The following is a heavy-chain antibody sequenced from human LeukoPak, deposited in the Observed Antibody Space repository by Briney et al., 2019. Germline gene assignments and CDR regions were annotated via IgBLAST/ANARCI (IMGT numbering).Heavy chain of an antibody. CDR3: AKVWAVAGRGYFDY. CDR1: GFTFSNYA. Sequence: GGSLRLSCAGSGFTFSNYAMSWVRQAPGKRLEWVSAISGSGGSTYYADSVKGRFTISRDNSKNTLYLQMNSLRAEGTAVYYCAKVWAVAGRGYFDYWGQGTLVTVSS. J-gene: IGHJ4*02. V-gene: IGHV3-23*01. CDR2: ISGSGGST. D-gene: IGHD6-19*01.